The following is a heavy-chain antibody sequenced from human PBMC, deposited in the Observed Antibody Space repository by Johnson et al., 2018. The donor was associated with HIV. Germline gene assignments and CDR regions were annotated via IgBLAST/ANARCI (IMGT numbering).Heavy chain of an antibody. V-gene: IGHV3-30-3*01. CDR3: ARMKRGWYVVIDM. J-gene: IGHJ3*02. CDR2: ISSDVSNK. CDR1: GFTFSSFA. D-gene: IGHD6-19*01. Sequence: QVQLVESGGGVVQPGRSLRLSCAASGFTFSSFAMHWVRQAPGKGLEWVAVISSDVSNKYYADSVKGRFTISRDNSKNTLYLQMNSLRVEDTAVYYCARMKRGWYVVIDMWGQGTMVIVSS.